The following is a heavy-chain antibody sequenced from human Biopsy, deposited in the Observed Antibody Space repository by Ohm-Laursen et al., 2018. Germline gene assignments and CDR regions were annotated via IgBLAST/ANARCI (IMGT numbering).Heavy chain of an antibody. Sequence: SLRLSCTAPGFTFGDAWMSWIRQAPGKGLEWGGRIKSKFDGETTDYAAPVKGRFIISRDDSKSTLFLQMNSLKVEDTGVYFCSTGGGDFYYNGMDVWGQGTTVTVSS. D-gene: IGHD3-16*01. V-gene: IGHV3-15*01. CDR2: IKSKFDGETT. CDR3: STGGGDFYYNGMDV. CDR1: GFTFGDAW. J-gene: IGHJ6*02.